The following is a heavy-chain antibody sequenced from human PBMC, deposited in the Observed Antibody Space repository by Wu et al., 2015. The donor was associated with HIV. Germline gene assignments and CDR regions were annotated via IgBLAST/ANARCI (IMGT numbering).Heavy chain of an antibody. V-gene: IGHV1-69*13. CDR3: ASGGYSYGVADYYYYMDV. Sequence: QVQLVQSGAEVKKPGSSVKVSCKASGGTFSSYAISWVRQAPGQGLEWMGGIIPIFGTANYAQKFQGRVTITADESTSTAYMELSSLRSEDTAVYYCASGGYSYGVADYYYYMDVWGKGTNGHRLL. J-gene: IGHJ6*03. D-gene: IGHD5-18*01. CDR2: IIPIFGTA. CDR1: GGTFSSYA.